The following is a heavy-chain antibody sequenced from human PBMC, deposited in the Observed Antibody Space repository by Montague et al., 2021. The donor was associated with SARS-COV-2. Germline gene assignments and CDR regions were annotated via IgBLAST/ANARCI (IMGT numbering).Heavy chain of an antibody. CDR1: GGSFSGFY. J-gene: IGHJ4*02. D-gene: IGHD2-2*03. CDR3: SRRGYCSGLTCYSALAGSRSFFHY. CDR2: INHTGTT. V-gene: IGHV4-34*01. Sequence: SETLSLTCAVYGGSFSGFYWTWIRQSPGKGLEWIAEINHTGTTKYNSNPKRRIPISVATSKNQFPLTLTSVTAAATAVYYCSRRGYCSGLTCYSALAGSRSFFHYWGQGTLVTVSS.